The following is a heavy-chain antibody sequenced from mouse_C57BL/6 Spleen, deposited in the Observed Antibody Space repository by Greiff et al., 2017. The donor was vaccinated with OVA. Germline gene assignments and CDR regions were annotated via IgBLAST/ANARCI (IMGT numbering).Heavy chain of an antibody. V-gene: IGHV5-17*01. Sequence: EVQRVESGGGLVKPGGSLKLSCAASGFTFSDYGMHWVRQAPEKGLEWVAYISSGSSTIYYADTVKGRFTISRDNAKNTLFLQMTSLRSEDTAMYYCARREALYYGNDYAMDYWGQGTSVTVSS. CDR3: ARREALYYGNDYAMDY. CDR1: GFTFSDYG. CDR2: ISSGSSTI. D-gene: IGHD2-1*01. J-gene: IGHJ4*01.